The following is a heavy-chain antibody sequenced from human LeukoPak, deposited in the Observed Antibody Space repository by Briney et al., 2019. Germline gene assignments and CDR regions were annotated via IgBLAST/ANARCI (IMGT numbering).Heavy chain of an antibody. CDR2: IKSKTDGGTT. V-gene: IGHV3-15*01. D-gene: IGHD4-23*01. Sequence: GGSLRLSCAASGFTFSDAWMSWVRQAPGKGLEWVGRIKSKTDGGTTDYAAPVKGRFTISRDNSKNTLYLQMNSLRAEDTAVYYCAKDPAVPLLPTTVVTPVFDYWGQGTLVTVSS. CDR3: AKDPAVPLLPTTVVTPVFDY. CDR1: GFTFSDAW. J-gene: IGHJ4*02.